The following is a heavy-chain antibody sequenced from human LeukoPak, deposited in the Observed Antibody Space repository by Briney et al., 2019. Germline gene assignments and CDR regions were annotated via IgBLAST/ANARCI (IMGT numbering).Heavy chain of an antibody. D-gene: IGHD1-26*01. CDR2: INPENGDT. CDR1: GYTFDDEY. CDR3: ARRVQKLVGTNWFDP. Sequence: GASVKVSCKASGYTFDDEYIHWVRQAPGLGLEWMGWINPENGDTNYAQRFQGRVTMTRDTSISTAYMELRRLKSDDSAVYYCARRVQKLVGTNWFDPWGQGTLVTVSS. J-gene: IGHJ5*02. V-gene: IGHV1-2*02.